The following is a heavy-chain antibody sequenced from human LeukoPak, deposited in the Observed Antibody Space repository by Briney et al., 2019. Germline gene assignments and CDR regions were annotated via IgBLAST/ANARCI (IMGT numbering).Heavy chain of an antibody. J-gene: IGHJ4*02. CDR1: GFNFEDYA. D-gene: IGHD3-10*01. Sequence: GGSLRLSYAACGFNFEDYAMHWVRQAPGKGLEWVSGISWNSGSIGYADSVKGRFTISRDNAKNSLYLQMNRPRAEDRASYYCAKDIEWPFGWGQGTLVTVSS. CDR3: AKDIEWPFG. CDR2: ISWNSGSI. V-gene: IGHV3-9*01.